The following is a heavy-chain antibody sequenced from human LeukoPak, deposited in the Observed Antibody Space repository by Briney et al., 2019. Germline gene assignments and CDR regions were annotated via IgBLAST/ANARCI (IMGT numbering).Heavy chain of an antibody. CDR1: GFTFSSYA. J-gene: IGHJ4*02. CDR3: TTPDVDIVATNREYYFDY. Sequence: PGGSLRLSCAASGFTFSSYAMIGVRQAPGEGLEWVSAISGSGGRTYYAVSVKGRFTISRDNTKNTLYLQMNSLIAEDTAVYYCTTPDVDIVATNREYYFDYWGQGTLVTVSS. V-gene: IGHV3-23*01. CDR2: ISGSGGRT. D-gene: IGHD5-12*01.